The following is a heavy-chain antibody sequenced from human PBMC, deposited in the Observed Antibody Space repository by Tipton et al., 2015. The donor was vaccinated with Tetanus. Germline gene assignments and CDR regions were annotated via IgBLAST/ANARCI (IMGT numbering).Heavy chain of an antibody. J-gene: IGHJ4*02. D-gene: IGHD3-16*01. CDR3: VPHYGRGYVSGRWSGLDY. CDR2: IYSGGST. V-gene: IGHV3-53*01. Sequence: SLRFSCAASGFTVSSNYMSWVRQAPGKGLEWVSLIYSGGSTYYADSVKGRFTISRDNSKNTLYLQMNSLRAGDTAVYYTVPHYGRGYVSGRWSGLDYWSQGALVTVSS. CDR1: GFTVSSNY.